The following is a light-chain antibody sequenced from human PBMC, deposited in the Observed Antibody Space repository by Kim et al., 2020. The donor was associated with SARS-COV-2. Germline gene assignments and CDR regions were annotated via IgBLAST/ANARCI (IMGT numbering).Light chain of an antibody. CDR3: SSYTSLRTNL. J-gene: IGLJ2*01. CDR2: EVS. CDR1: SSDVGGYNY. V-gene: IGLV2-8*01. Sequence: QSALTQPPSASGSPGQSVTISCTGTSSDVGGYNYVSWYQQHPGKAPKLMIYEVSKRPSGVPDRFSGSKSGNTASLTVSGLQAEDEGDYYCSSYTSLRTNLFGGGTQLTVL.